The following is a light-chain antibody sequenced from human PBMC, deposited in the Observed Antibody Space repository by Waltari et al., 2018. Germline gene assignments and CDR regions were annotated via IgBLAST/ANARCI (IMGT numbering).Light chain of an antibody. Sequence: DIQMNQSPSTLSASVGDRVTITCRASQSISGWLAWYQQKPGKAPKLLIYKASTLESGVPSRFSGSGSGTEFTLTINSLQPDDFATYYCQQYDTFMWTFGQGTKVDI. J-gene: IGKJ1*01. V-gene: IGKV1-5*03. CDR3: QQYDTFMWT. CDR1: QSISGW. CDR2: KAS.